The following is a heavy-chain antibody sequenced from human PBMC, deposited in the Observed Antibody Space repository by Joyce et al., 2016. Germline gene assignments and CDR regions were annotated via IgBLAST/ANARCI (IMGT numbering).Heavy chain of an antibody. CDR3: AKDRPYSTYYYFYYMDV. J-gene: IGHJ6*03. Sequence: EVQLLESGGGLVQPGGSLTLSCAASGFTFNNYGLSWVRQAPGKGEEWVSSISDIGGSTYYADSVGDRFTISRDNTKNTLFLQMTSLTAEDTAVYYCAKDRPYSTYYYFYYMDVWGKGTTVTVSS. V-gene: IGHV3-23*01. CDR2: ISDIGGST. D-gene: IGHD4-11*01. CDR1: GFTFNNYG.